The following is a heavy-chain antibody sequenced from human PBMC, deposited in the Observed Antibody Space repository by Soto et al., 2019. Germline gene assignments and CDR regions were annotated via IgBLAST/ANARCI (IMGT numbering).Heavy chain of an antibody. CDR3: ARHGTIFGVTDI. Sequence: GESLKISCKASGYIFTTYWIAWVRQMPGKGLEWIGIINPTDSDTSYSPSFQGQVTISADKSISTTYLQWSSLKASDTAMYYCARHGTIFGVTDIWGQGTMVT. V-gene: IGHV5-51*01. CDR1: GYIFTTYW. CDR2: INPTDSDT. J-gene: IGHJ3*02. D-gene: IGHD3-3*01.